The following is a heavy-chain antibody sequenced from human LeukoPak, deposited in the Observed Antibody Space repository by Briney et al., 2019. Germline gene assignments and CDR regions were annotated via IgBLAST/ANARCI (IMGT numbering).Heavy chain of an antibody. CDR1: GDTFSRYA. CDR3: ATTGGDIYYYYMDV. D-gene: IGHD3-16*01. V-gene: IGHV1-69*13. Sequence: SVKVSCKASGDTFSRYAISWVRQAPGQGLEWMGGIIPVLSTANYAQKFQDRVTITADESTSTTYMELSSLKSEDTPVYYCATTGGDIYYYYMDVWGKGTTVTISS. J-gene: IGHJ6*03. CDR2: IIPVLSTA.